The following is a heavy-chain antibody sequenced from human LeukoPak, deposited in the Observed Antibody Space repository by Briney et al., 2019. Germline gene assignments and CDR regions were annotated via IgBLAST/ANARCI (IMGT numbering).Heavy chain of an antibody. Sequence: GGSLRLSCATSGFTFSNAWMNWVRQAPGRGLEWVGRIRSNSDGGTIDYAAPVKGRFTLSRDDSKTTLYLQMNSLQTEDTAVYYCATDFYDSTWGQGTLVTVSS. CDR1: GFTFSNAW. CDR2: IRSNSDGGTI. D-gene: IGHD3-22*01. V-gene: IGHV3-15*07. CDR3: ATDFYDST. J-gene: IGHJ5*02.